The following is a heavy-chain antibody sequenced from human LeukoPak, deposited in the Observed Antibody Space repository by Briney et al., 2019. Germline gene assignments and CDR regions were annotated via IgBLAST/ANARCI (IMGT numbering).Heavy chain of an antibody. CDR2: IIPILGIA. D-gene: IGHD4-11*01. Sequence: SVKVSCKASGGTFSSYAISWVRQAPGQGLEWMGRIIPILGIANYAQKFQGRVTITADKSTSTAYMELSSLRSEDTAVYYCARGGDYSNYLLPRQYYFDYWGQGTLVIVSS. V-gene: IGHV1-69*04. CDR1: GGTFSSYA. CDR3: ARGGDYSNYLLPRQYYFDY. J-gene: IGHJ4*02.